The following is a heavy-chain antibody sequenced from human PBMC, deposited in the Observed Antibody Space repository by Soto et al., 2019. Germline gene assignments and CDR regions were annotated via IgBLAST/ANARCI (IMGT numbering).Heavy chain of an antibody. V-gene: IGHV4-39*01. J-gene: IGHJ4*02. CDR2: IYYSGST. D-gene: IGHD2-8*01. Sequence: SETLSLTCTVSGGSISSSSYYWGWIRQPPGKGLEWIGSIYYSGSTYYNPSLKSRVTISVDTSKNQFSLKLSSVTAADTAVYYCARNKPGYCTNGVCSDFDYWGQGTLVTVS. CDR3: ARNKPGYCTNGVCSDFDY. CDR1: GGSISSSSYY.